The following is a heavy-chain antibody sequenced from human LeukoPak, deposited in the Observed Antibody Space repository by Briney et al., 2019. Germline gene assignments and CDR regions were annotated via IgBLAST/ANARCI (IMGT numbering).Heavy chain of an antibody. D-gene: IGHD2-8*01. CDR1: GGSISSYY. Sequence: PSETLSLTCTVSGGSISSYYWSWIRQPPGKGLEWIGYIYYSGSTNYNPSLKSRVTISVDTSKNQFSLKLSSVTAADTAVYYCARQGSAGGVFEAWGQGTLVTVSS. J-gene: IGHJ5*02. V-gene: IGHV4-59*01. CDR2: IYYSGST. CDR3: ARQGSAGGVFEA.